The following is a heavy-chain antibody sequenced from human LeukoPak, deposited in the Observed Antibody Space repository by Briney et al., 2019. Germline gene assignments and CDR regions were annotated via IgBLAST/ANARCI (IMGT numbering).Heavy chain of an antibody. V-gene: IGHV3-21*01. CDR1: GFTFSTYI. J-gene: IGHJ4*02. D-gene: IGHD4-17*01. CDR2: ITRSSTYI. Sequence: EGSLRLSCAASGFTFSTYIMNWVRQAPGKGLEWVSSITRSSTYIYYADSVKGRFTIYRDDAKNSLYLQLNSLRAEDTAVYYCARDGNGSGDSPDYWGQGTLVTVS. CDR3: ARDGNGSGDSPDY.